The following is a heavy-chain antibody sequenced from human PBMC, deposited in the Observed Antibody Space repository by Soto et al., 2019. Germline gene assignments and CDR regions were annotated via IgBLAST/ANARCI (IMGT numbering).Heavy chain of an antibody. Sequence: PSETLSLTCTVSSASFKSGIYYWIWIRQPPGKGLEWIGYVYYLGRTSYNPSLKSRVTISMDTSRRQFSLWLSSVTAADTAIYYCARDFDYFDYWGQGTLVTVSS. V-gene: IGHV4-61*01. CDR1: SASFKSGIYY. CDR2: VYYLGRT. CDR3: ARDFDYFDY. J-gene: IGHJ4*02.